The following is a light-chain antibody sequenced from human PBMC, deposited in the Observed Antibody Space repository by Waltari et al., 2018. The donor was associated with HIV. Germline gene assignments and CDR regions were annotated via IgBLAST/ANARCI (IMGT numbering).Light chain of an antibody. CDR1: NIGSKN. J-gene: IGLJ2*01. V-gene: IGLV3-9*01. Sequence: SYELTQPLSVSVALGQTARITCGGNNIGSKNVHWYQQKPGQAPVLVIYRDSNRPSGIPERFSDSNSGNTATLTISRAQAGDEADYSCQVWDSSTVVFGGGTKLTVL. CDR2: RDS. CDR3: QVWDSSTVV.